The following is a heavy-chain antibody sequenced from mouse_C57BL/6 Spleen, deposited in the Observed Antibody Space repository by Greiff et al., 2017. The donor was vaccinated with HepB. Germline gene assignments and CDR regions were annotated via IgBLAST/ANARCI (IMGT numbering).Heavy chain of an antibody. D-gene: IGHD2-4*01. CDR2: IDPSDSYT. CDR1: GYTFTSYW. CDR3: ALIYYEYDFDY. J-gene: IGHJ2*01. V-gene: IGHV1-69*01. Sequence: QVQLQQPGAELVMPGASVKLSCKASGYTFTSYWMHWVKQRPGQGLEWIGEIDPSDSYTNYNQKFKGKSTLTVDKSSSTAYMQLSSLTSEDSAVYYCALIYYEYDFDYWGQGTTRTVSS.